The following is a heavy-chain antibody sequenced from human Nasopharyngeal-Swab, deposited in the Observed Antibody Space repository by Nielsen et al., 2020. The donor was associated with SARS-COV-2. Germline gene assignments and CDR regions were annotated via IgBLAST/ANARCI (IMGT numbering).Heavy chain of an antibody. D-gene: IGHD4-17*01. CDR3: ARARGAYGDYYYYYYKDV. Sequence: SQTLSLTCAISGDSVSSSSAAWNWIRQSPSRGLEWLGRTYCRSKWYNDYAVSVKSRITINPDTSKNQFSLHLNSVTPEDTAVYYCARARGAYGDYYYYYYKDVWGKGTTVTVSS. J-gene: IGHJ6*03. V-gene: IGHV6-1*01. CDR2: TYCRSKWYN. CDR1: GDSVSSSSAA.